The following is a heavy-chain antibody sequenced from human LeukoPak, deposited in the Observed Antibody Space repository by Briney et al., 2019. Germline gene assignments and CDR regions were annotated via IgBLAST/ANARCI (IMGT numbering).Heavy chain of an antibody. Sequence: ITFSDYYISWIRQAPGKGLEWIGSIYYSGSTYYNPSLKSRVTISGDTSKNQFSLKLSSVTAADTAVYYCARDQGILKWELDYWGQGTLVTVYS. CDR1: ITFSDYY. CDR3: ARDQGILKWELDY. D-gene: IGHD1-26*01. CDR2: IYYSGST. J-gene: IGHJ4*02. V-gene: IGHV4-39*07.